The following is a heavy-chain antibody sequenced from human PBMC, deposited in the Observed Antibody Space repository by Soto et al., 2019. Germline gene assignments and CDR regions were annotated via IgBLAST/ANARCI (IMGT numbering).Heavy chain of an antibody. CDR1: GFTFSNYW. CDR3: ARGLKGYCGMDV. J-gene: IGHJ6*02. Sequence: GGSLRLACAASGFTFSNYWMHWVRQAPGKGLEWVSRINSDESTTGYADSVKGRFTISRDNAKNTLYLQMNSLRAEDTAVYYCARGLKGYCGMDVWGQGTTVTVSS. V-gene: IGHV3-74*01. CDR2: INSDESTT.